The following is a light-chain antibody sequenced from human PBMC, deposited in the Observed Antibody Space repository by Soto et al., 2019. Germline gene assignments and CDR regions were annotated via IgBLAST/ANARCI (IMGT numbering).Light chain of an antibody. J-gene: IGLJ2*01. CDR3: SSYTSSSTFV. CDR2: DVS. CDR1: SSDVGGYNY. Sequence: QSALTQPASVSGSPGQSITISCTGTSSDVGGYNYVSWYQQHPGKAPKLMIYDVSNRPSGVSNRFSGSKSGNTASLTISGLQAEDEADYYYSSYTSSSTFVFGGGTKLTVL. V-gene: IGLV2-14*01.